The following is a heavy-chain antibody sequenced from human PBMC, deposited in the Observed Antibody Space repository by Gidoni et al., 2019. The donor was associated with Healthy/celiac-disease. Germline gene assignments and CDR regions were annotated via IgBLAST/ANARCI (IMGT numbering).Heavy chain of an antibody. CDR1: GGSIRSSSYY. V-gene: IGHV4-39*01. CDR2: IYYSRSP. D-gene: IGHD5-18*01. CDR3: ARVAVDTAIIDFDY. Sequence: QLQLQVAGPGLVKRSVTLSLTRTVSGGSIRSSSYYWGWIRQPPGKGLEWIGSIYYSRSPYYNPSLKSRVTISVDSSKNEFSLKLSSVTAADTAVNYCARVAVDTAIIDFDYWGQGTLVTVSS. J-gene: IGHJ4*02.